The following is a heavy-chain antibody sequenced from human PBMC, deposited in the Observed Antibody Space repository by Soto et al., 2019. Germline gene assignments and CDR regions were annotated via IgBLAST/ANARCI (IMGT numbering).Heavy chain of an antibody. CDR1: GGSISRGGDS. D-gene: IGHD2-2*01. Sequence: SETRSLTRPVCGGSISRGGDSWSWIRQPPGKGLEWIGYIYHSGSTYYNPSLKSRVTISVDRSKNQFSLKLSSVTAADTAVYYCARVPDRWGQGTLVTVSS. CDR2: IYHSGST. V-gene: IGHV4-30-2*01. J-gene: IGHJ5*02. CDR3: ARVPDR.